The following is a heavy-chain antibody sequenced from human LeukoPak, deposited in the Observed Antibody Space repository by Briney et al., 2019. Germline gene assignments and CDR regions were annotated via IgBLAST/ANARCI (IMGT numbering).Heavy chain of an antibody. Sequence: PGWSLRLSCAASGFTFSSYAMSWVRQAPGKGLEWVSAISGSGGSTYYADSVKGRFTISRDNAKNTLYLQMNSLRAEDTAVYYCAKAGSISGWYAFDIWGQGTMVTVSS. D-gene: IGHD6-19*01. J-gene: IGHJ3*02. CDR2: ISGSGGST. CDR3: AKAGSISGWYAFDI. V-gene: IGHV3-23*01. CDR1: GFTFSSYA.